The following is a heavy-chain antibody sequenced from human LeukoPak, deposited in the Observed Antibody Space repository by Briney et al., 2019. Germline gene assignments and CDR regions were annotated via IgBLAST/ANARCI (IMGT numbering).Heavy chain of an antibody. D-gene: IGHD1-26*01. Sequence: GGSLRLSCAASGFTFSSYVIHWVRQAPGKGLEWVAGIWYDGSNYYYADSVKGRFTISRDNSKNTLYLQMNSLRADDTGVYYCARDGRALLRDFDYWGQGTLVTVSS. V-gene: IGHV3-33*01. CDR1: GFTFSSYV. CDR3: ARDGRALLRDFDY. CDR2: IWYDGSNY. J-gene: IGHJ4*02.